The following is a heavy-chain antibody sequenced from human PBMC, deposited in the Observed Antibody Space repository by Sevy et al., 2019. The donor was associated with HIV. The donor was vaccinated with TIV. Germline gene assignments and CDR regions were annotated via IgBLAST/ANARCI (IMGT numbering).Heavy chain of an antibody. CDR1: GYNFINYG. D-gene: IGHD5-12*01. CDR3: GKCTLWVYDPTNRKCGMGV. V-gene: IGHV1-18*01. J-gene: IGHJ6*02. Sequence: ASVKVSCKASGYNFINYGISWVRQAPGQGLEWVGGSSPFTGSPNYPQKLQDRVTVTTDTATNNAYMELRNLRSDDTAVYYCGKCTLWVYDPTNRKCGMGVWGQGTTVTVSS. CDR2: SSPFTGSP.